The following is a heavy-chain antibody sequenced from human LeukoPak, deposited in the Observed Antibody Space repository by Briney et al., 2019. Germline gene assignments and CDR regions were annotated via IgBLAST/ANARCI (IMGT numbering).Heavy chain of an antibody. CDR1: GFTLSHDW. J-gene: IGHJ4*02. CDR2: INSDGSRT. D-gene: IGHD2/OR15-2a*01. V-gene: IGHV3-74*01. CDR3: ARADFLPAGAAY. Sequence: GGSLRLSCATSGFTLSHDWMHWVCQAPGKGLVWVSRINSDGSRTDYADSVKGRLTISRDNAKNTLYLQMNSLRAEHTAVYYCARADFLPAGAAYWGQGTMVTVSS.